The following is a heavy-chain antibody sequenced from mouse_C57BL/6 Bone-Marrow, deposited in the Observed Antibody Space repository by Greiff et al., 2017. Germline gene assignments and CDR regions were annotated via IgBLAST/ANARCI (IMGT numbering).Heavy chain of an antibody. V-gene: IGHV14-4*01. CDR2: IDPENGDT. Sequence: EVKLQESGAELVRPGASVKLSCTASGFNIKDDYMHWVKQRPEQGLEWIGWIDPENGDTEYASKFQGKATITADTSSNTAYLQLSSLTSEDTAVYYCARDGEEYRGQGTTLTVSS. D-gene: IGHD3-3*01. J-gene: IGHJ2*01. CDR1: GFNIKDDY. CDR3: ARDGEEY.